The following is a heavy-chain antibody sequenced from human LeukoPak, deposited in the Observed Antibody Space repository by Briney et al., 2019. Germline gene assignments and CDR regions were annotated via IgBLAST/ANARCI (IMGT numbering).Heavy chain of an antibody. CDR1: GFTVSSNY. V-gene: IGHV3-53*01. Sequence: GGSLRLSCAASGFTVSSNYMSWVRQAPGKGLEWVSVIYNGGSTYYADSVKGRFTISRDNSKNTLYLQMNSLRAEDTAVYYCARERESSGWYPYYFDYWGQGTLVTVSS. J-gene: IGHJ4*02. D-gene: IGHD6-19*01. CDR2: IYNGGST. CDR3: ARERESSGWYPYYFDY.